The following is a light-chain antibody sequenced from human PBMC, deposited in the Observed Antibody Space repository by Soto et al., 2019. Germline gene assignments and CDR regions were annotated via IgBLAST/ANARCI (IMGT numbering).Light chain of an antibody. J-gene: IGLJ2*01. Sequence: SYELTQPPSVSVAPGKTARITCGGTNIGSKSVHWYQQKPGQAPVLVIYYDSDRPSGIPERFPGSNSGSTATLTISRVEAVEEADYYCEVWDSSSDRHVVFGGGTEVTVL. CDR3: EVWDSSSDRHVV. CDR1: NIGSKS. CDR2: YDS. V-gene: IGLV3-21*04.